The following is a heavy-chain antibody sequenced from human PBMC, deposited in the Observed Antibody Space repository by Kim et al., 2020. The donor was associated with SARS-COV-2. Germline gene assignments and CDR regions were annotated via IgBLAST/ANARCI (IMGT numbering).Heavy chain of an antibody. CDR3: ARDWLRYFDWLQPGNWFDP. CDR1: GYTFTSYA. V-gene: IGHV1-3*01. CDR2: INAGNGNT. D-gene: IGHD3-9*01. Sequence: ASVKVSCKASGYTFTSYAMHWVRQAPGQRLEWMGWINAGNGNTKYSQKFQGRVTITRDTSASTAYMKLSSLRSEDTAVYYCARDWLRYFDWLQPGNWFDPWGQGTLVTVSS. J-gene: IGHJ5*02.